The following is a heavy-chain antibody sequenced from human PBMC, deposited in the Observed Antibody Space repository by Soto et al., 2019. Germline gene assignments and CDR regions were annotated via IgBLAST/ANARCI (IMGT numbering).Heavy chain of an antibody. J-gene: IGHJ4*02. V-gene: IGHV3-23*01. CDR3: AKDSNKYSSSLRGRYFDY. D-gene: IGHD4-4*01. Sequence: AGSLRLSCAASGFPFSSYVMSWVRQAPGKGLEWVSGISGGGSNTFYADYVKGRFTTSRDNSKSTLLLQMSSLGAEDTAVYYCAKDSNKYSSSLRGRYFDYWGQGIGVTVSS. CDR2: ISGGGSNT. CDR1: GFPFSSYV.